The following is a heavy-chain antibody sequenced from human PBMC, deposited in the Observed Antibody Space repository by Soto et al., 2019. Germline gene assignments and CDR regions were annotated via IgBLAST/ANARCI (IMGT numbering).Heavy chain of an antibody. V-gene: IGHV3-73*01. CDR3: TRGTVTEFAY. CDR2: IRSKANSYAT. D-gene: IGHD4-17*01. J-gene: IGHJ4*02. Sequence: EVQLVESGGGLVKPGGSLRLSCAASGFTFSGSAMHWVRQASGKGLEWVGRIRSKANSYATAYAASVKGRFTISRDDSKNTAYLQMNSLKTEDTAVYYCTRGTVTEFAYWGQGTLVTVSS. CDR1: GFTFSGSA.